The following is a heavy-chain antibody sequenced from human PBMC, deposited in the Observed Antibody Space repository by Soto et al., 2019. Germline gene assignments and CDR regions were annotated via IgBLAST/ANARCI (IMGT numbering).Heavy chain of an antibody. CDR2: IRGFSPYT. CDR3: AKDQASGQGSFDS. J-gene: IGHJ4*02. V-gene: IGHV3-21*01. Sequence: PGGSLRLSCISSGFTFRTYTMNWVRQAPGKGLEWVSGIRGFSPYTFYAESVKGRFTISRDNAKNSLYLQMDSLRDEDTAVYYCAKDQASGQGSFDSWGQGTLVTVSS. CDR1: GFTFRTYT. D-gene: IGHD2-15*01.